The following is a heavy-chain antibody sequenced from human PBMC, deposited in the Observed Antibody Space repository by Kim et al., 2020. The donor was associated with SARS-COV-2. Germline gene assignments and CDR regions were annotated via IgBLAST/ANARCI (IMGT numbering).Heavy chain of an antibody. D-gene: IGHD6-13*01. CDR1: GYSFTSYW. V-gene: IGHV5-51*01. Sequence: GESLKISCKGSGYSFTSYWIGWVRQMPGKGLEWMGIIYPGDSDTRYSPSFQGQVTISADKSISTAYLQWSSLKASDTAMYYCARVGIAAAGMVTATRLQSFDYWGQGTLVTVSS. J-gene: IGHJ4*02. CDR2: IYPGDSDT. CDR3: ARVGIAAAGMVTATRLQSFDY.